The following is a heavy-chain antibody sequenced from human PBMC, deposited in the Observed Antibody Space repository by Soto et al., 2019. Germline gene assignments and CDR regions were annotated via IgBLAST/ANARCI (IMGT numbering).Heavy chain of an antibody. Sequence: QVQLVQSGGEVKKPGASVKVSCKASGYTFTSYGITWVRQAPGQGLEWMGWSSAYNGVTKYAQKCQDRVTMTTDTSTSTAYMELRSLRSDDTAVYYCARGPRSGYCSGGSCHYFDYWGQGTLVTVSS. CDR1: GYTFTSYG. V-gene: IGHV1-18*01. CDR3: ARGPRSGYCSGGSCHYFDY. D-gene: IGHD2-15*01. CDR2: SSAYNGVT. J-gene: IGHJ4*02.